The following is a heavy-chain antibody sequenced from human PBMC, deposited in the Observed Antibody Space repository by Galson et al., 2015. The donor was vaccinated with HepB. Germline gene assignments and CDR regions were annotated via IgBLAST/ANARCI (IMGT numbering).Heavy chain of an antibody. V-gene: IGHV5-51*03. CDR3: ASHMTAGKIHDAFDI. J-gene: IGHJ3*02. D-gene: IGHD2-21*01. CDR2: THPGDSDT. CDR1: GYSFSSYW. Sequence: QSGAEVKKPGESLKISCKASGYSFSSYWIGWVRQMPGKGLEWMGITHPGDSDTRYSPSFQGQVTISADKFSSTAYLQWSSLKASDTAVYYCASHMTAGKIHDAFDIWGQGTLVSVSS.